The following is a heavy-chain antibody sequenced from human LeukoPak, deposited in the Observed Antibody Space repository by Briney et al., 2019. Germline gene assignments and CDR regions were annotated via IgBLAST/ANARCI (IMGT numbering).Heavy chain of an antibody. J-gene: IGHJ4*02. D-gene: IGHD2-21*01. Sequence: GGSLRLSCAASGFTFSRFSMHWVRQAPGNGLGWVAVISNDGSHRYYADSVKGRFTISRDNSKNTLSLDMNTLRPEDTALFYCARVPNRLADVGGDFFDHWGQGTLVTVSS. CDR2: ISNDGSHR. CDR1: GFTFSRFS. CDR3: ARVPNRLADVGGDFFDH. V-gene: IGHV3-30*04.